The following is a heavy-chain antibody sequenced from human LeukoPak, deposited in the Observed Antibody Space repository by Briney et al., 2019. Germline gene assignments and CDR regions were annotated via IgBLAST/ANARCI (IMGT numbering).Heavy chain of an antibody. Sequence: PSETLSLTCTVSGGSISSYYWSWIRQPPGKGLEWIGYIYYSGSTNYNPSLKSRVTISVDTSKNQFSLKLSSATAADTAVYYCARDTLGPGIAASRGAFDIWGQGTMVTVSS. CDR2: IYYSGST. J-gene: IGHJ3*02. CDR1: GGSISSYY. CDR3: ARDTLGPGIAASRGAFDI. D-gene: IGHD6-13*01. V-gene: IGHV4-59*01.